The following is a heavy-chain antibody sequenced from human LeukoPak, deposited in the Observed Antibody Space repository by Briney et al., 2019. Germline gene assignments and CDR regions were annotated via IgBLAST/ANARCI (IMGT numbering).Heavy chain of an antibody. D-gene: IGHD5-24*01. J-gene: IGHJ4*02. V-gene: IGHV4-38-2*01. CDR3: VRYGMGMATTHRGFDY. CDR1: GYSISSGYY. Sequence: SETLSLTCAVSGYSISSGYYWGWIRQPPGKGLERIGSIYYSGSTYYNPSLKSRVTISVDTSKNQFSLKLSSVTAADTAVYYCVRYGMGMATTHRGFDYWGQGTLVTVSS. CDR2: IYYSGST.